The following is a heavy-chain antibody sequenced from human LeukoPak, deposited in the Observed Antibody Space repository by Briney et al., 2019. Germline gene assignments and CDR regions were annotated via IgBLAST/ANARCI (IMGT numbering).Heavy chain of an antibody. V-gene: IGHV3-66*01. D-gene: IGHD3-22*01. CDR3: AREHYYDSSGYAV. J-gene: IGHJ1*01. CDR2: IYSGGST. CDR1: GFTVSSNY. Sequence: GGSLRLSCAASGFTVSSNYMSWVRQAPGKGLEWVSVIYSGGSTYYADSVKGRFTISRDNSKNTLYLQMNSLRAEDTAVYYCAREHYYDSSGYAVWGQGTLVTVSS.